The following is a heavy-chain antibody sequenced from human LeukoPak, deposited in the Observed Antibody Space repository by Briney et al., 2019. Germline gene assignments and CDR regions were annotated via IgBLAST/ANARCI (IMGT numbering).Heavy chain of an antibody. D-gene: IGHD3-10*01. Sequence: GASVRVSCKASGYTFTSYGISWVRQAPGQGLEWMGWISAYNGNTNYAQKLQGRVTMTTDTSTSPAYLDLRSLRSDDTAVYYCAALGRYSALDSWGQGRMVTVSS. CDR2: ISAYNGNT. CDR3: AALGRYSALDS. J-gene: IGHJ3*02. CDR1: GYTFTSYG. V-gene: IGHV1-18*01.